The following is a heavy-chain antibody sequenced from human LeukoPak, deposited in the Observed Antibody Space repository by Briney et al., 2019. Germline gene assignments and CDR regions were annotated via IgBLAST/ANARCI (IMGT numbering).Heavy chain of an antibody. Sequence: ASVKVSCKASGYTFSDYYIHWVRQAPGQGPEWMGWSNPKTGDAEYAQKFHGRFTMTTDTSVNTAYLEVSGLRFDDTAVYFCARVSRFVATITAYLNVWGQGTLVFVSS. V-gene: IGHV1-2*02. CDR3: ARVSRFVATITAYLNV. D-gene: IGHD5-12*01. CDR1: GYTFSDYY. CDR2: SNPKTGDA. J-gene: IGHJ4*02.